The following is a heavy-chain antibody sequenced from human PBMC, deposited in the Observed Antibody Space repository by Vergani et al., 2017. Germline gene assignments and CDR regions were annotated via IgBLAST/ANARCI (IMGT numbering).Heavy chain of an antibody. Sequence: QVQLQQWGAGLLKPSETLSLTCAVYGGSFSGYYWSWIRQPPGKGLEWIGEINHSGSTNYNPSLKSRVTISVDTSKNQFSLKLSSVTAADTAVYYCARGRYCRGGSCYGAYYYYYMDVWGKGTTVTVSS. V-gene: IGHV4-34*01. CDR2: INHSGST. CDR3: ARGRYCRGGSCYGAYYYYYMDV. CDR1: GGSFSGYY. D-gene: IGHD2-15*01. J-gene: IGHJ6*03.